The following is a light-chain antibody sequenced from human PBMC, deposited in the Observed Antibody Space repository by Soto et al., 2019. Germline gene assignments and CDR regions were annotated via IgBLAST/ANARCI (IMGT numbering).Light chain of an antibody. J-gene: IGKJ1*01. Sequence: DIQMTQSPSTLSASVGDRVTITCRASQSISSWLAWYQQKPGNAPKLLIYDASSLESGVPSRFSGSGSGTEFTLTISSLQPDDFATYYCQQYNSYSGTFGQGTKVEIK. CDR1: QSISSW. V-gene: IGKV1-5*01. CDR2: DAS. CDR3: QQYNSYSGT.